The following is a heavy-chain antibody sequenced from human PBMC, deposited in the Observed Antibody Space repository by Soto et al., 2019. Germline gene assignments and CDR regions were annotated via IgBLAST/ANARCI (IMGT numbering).Heavy chain of an antibody. CDR1: GYTLTELS. J-gene: IGHJ6*01. CDR3: ATGYYDPLTVIDRYYYYGMDV. V-gene: IGHV1-24*01. D-gene: IGHD3-9*01. CDR2: FDPEDGET. Sequence: ASAKVSCKVSGYTLTELSMHWVRQTRGKGLEWMGGFDPEDGETIYAQKSQGRVTMTEDTSTDTAYMELSSLRSEDTAVYYCATGYYDPLTVIDRYYYYGMDVRGDVNRVPASS.